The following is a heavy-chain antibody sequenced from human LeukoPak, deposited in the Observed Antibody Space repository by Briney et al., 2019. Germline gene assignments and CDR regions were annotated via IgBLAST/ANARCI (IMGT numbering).Heavy chain of an antibody. CDR2: ISGSGSRT. J-gene: IGHJ3*01. Sequence: GGSLRLSCADSGFTFSTYAMSWVRQAPGKGLEWVSVISGSGSRTYYADSVKGRFTISRDNSKNTLYMQMYSLRAEDTAVYYCAKEMATIRAFDFWGQGAMVSVSS. V-gene: IGHV3-23*01. D-gene: IGHD5-24*01. CDR1: GFTFSTYA. CDR3: AKEMATIRAFDF.